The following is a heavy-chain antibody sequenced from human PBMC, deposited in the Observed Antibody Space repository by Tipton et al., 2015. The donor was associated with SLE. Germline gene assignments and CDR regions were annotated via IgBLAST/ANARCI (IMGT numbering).Heavy chain of an antibody. CDR1: DDSISSYY. Sequence: GLVKPSETLSLTCTVSDDSISSYYWTWIRQPPGKGLEWIGYIYYSGSTDYNPSLKSRLTLSVDSSRNQFSLTLTSVTAADTAVYYCARDSAFIYASPFDYWGQGILVTVSS. D-gene: IGHD2-2*01. CDR3: ARDSAFIYASPFDY. J-gene: IGHJ4*02. V-gene: IGHV4-59*12. CDR2: IYYSGST.